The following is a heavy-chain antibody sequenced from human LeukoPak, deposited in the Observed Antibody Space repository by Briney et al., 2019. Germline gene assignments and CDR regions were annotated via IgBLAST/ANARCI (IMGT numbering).Heavy chain of an antibody. V-gene: IGHV3-30*18. Sequence: PGGSLRLSCAASGFTFSSYGMHWVRQAPGKGLEWVAVISYDGSNKYYADSVKGRFTISRDNSKNTLYLQMNSLRAEDTAVYYCAKDSYYDSSGYYYYWGQGTLVTVSS. CDR3: AKDSYYDSSGYYYY. CDR2: ISYDGSNK. CDR1: GFTFSSYG. J-gene: IGHJ4*02. D-gene: IGHD3-22*01.